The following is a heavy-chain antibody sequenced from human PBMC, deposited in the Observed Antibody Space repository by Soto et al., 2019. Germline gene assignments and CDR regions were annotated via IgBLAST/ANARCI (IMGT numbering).Heavy chain of an antibody. CDR3: ARARSIAAAGTSGY. D-gene: IGHD6-13*01. J-gene: IGHJ4*02. CDR1: GYTFTGYY. CDR2: INPNSGGT. Sequence: ASVKVSCKASGYTFTGYYMHWVRQAPGQGLEWMGWINPNSGGTNYAQKFQGRVTMTRETSISTAYMELSRLRSDDTAVYYCARARSIAAAGTSGYWGQGTLVTVSS. V-gene: IGHV1-2*02.